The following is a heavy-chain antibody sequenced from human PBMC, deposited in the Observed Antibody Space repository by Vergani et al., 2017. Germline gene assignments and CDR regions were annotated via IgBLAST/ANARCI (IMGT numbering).Heavy chain of an antibody. V-gene: IGHV7-4-1*02. CDR3: ARAKRGRIAVSAADT. CDR1: GYTFTSYA. D-gene: IGHD6-19*01. Sequence: QAQLVQSGPELKKPGASVKVSCKASGYTFTSYALHWVRQAPGQGLEWLGWINNNTETPTYAQAFTGRFVFSLDTSVNTAFLQISGLTAEDTALYYCARAKRGRIAVSAADTWGQGTLVTVSS. CDR2: INNNTETP. J-gene: IGHJ5*02.